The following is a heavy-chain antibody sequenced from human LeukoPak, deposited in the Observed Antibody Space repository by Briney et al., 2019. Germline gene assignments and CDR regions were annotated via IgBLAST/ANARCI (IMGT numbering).Heavy chain of an antibody. J-gene: IGHJ4*02. CDR3: AKDRRPRIAAAGTFYDY. Sequence: GGSLRLSCAASGFTFSSYGMHWVRQAPGKGLEWVAVISYDGSNKYYADSVKGRFTISRGNSKNTLYLQMNSLRAEDTAVYYCAKDRRPRIAAAGTFYDYWGQGTLVTVSS. V-gene: IGHV3-30*18. CDR2: ISYDGSNK. CDR1: GFTFSSYG. D-gene: IGHD6-13*01.